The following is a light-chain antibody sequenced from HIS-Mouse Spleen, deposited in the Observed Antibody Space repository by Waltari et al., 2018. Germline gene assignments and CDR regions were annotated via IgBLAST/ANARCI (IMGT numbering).Light chain of an antibody. V-gene: IGKV3-20*01. CDR2: GAS. CDR3: QQYGSSPRT. Sequence: ELVLTQSPGTLSLSPGERATLPCRASQSVSSSYLAWYQPKPGQAPRLLIYGASSRATAIPDRFSGSGSGTDFTLTISRLEPEDFAVYYCQQYGSSPRTFGQGTKVEIK. J-gene: IGKJ1*01. CDR1: QSVSSSY.